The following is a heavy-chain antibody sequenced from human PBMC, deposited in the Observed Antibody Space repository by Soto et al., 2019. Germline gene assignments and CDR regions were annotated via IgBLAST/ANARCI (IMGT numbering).Heavy chain of an antibody. CDR2: ISGSGGST. CDR3: AKKRAYYDILTGYHGGVFDI. CDR1: GFTVSSYA. Sequence: GGSLRLSCAASGFTVSSYAMSWVRQAPGKGLEWVSAISGSGGSTYYADSVKGRFTISRDNSKNTLYLQMNSLRAEDTAVYYCAKKRAYYDILTGYHGGVFDIWGQGTMVTVSS. J-gene: IGHJ3*02. D-gene: IGHD3-9*01. V-gene: IGHV3-23*01.